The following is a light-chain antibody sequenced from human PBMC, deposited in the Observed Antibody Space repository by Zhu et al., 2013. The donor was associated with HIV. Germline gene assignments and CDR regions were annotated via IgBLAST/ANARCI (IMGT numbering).Light chain of an antibody. CDR1: QGFAGSY. CDR2: GAS. Sequence: EIVLTQSPGTLSLSPGERATLSCRASQGFAGSYLAWYQHKPGQAPRLLIYGASSRATGIPARFSGSGSGTEFTLTISSLQPDDFATYYCQQYNSYSTFGQGYQGGGQT. V-gene: IGKV3-20*01. CDR3: QQYNSYST. J-gene: IGKJ1*01.